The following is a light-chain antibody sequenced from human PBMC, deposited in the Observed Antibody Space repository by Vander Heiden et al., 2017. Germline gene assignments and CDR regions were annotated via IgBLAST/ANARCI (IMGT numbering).Light chain of an antibody. J-gene: IGLJ2*01. CDR2: DVS. CDR1: SSDVGGYNY. V-gene: IGLV2-14*01. CDR3: SSYTSSSTQVV. Sequence: QSALTQPASVSGSPGQSITISCTGTSSDVGGYNYVSWYQQHPGKAPKLMIYDVSNQPSGVSNRFSGSKSGNTASLTISGLQAEDEADYYCSSYTSSSTQVVFGGGTKLTVL.